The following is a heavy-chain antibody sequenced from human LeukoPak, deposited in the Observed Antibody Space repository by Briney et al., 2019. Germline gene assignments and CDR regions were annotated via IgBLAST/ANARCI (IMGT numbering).Heavy chain of an antibody. D-gene: IGHD3-10*01. CDR2: IIPIFGTA. CDR3: ARFSVRGVIGNWFDS. J-gene: IGHJ5*01. Sequence: WASVKVSCKASGGTFSSYAISWVRQAPGQGLEWMGGIIPIFGTANYAQKFQGRVTITADESTSTAYMELSSLRSEDTAVYYCARFSVRGVIGNWFDSWGQGTLVTVSS. V-gene: IGHV1-69*13. CDR1: GGTFSSYA.